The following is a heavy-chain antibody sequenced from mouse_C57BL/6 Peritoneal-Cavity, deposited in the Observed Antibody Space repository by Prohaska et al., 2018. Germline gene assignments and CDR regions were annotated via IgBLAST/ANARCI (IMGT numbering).Heavy chain of an antibody. CDR2: IRSKSNNYAT. J-gene: IGHJ1*03. V-gene: IGHV10-1*01. Sequence: EVQLVESGGGLVQPNGSLKLSCAASGFRFNTYAMHWVRQGPGKVLELVDRIRSKSNNYATYYAESVKDRFTISRDDSESMLYLQMNNLNTEDTAMYDCVRHENCDVWGTGTKVTVSS. CDR1: GFRFNTYA. CDR3: VRHENCDV.